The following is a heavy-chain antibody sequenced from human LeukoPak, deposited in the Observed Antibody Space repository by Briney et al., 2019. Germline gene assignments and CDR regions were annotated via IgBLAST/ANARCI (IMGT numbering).Heavy chain of an antibody. CDR2: IYYSGST. D-gene: IGHD4-11*01. CDR3: ARATGTRSAVTRQAYYMDV. J-gene: IGHJ6*03. V-gene: IGHV4-31*03. CDR1: GGSISSGGYY. Sequence: SETLSLTCTVSGGSISSGGYYWSWIRQHPGKGLEWIVYIYYSGSTYYNPSLKSRVTISVDTSKNQFSLKLSSVTAADTAVYYCARATGTRSAVTRQAYYMDVWGKGTTVTVSS.